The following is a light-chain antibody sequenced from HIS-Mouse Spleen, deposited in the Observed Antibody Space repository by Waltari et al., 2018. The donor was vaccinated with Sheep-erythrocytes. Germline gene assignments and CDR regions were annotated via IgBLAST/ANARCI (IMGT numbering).Light chain of an antibody. CDR1: SSDVGGYHH. CDR2: DVS. Sequence: QSALTQPRSVSGSPGQSVTISCTGTSSDVGGYHHFSWYQQHPGKAPKLMIYDVSKRPSGVPDRFSGSKSGNTASLTISGLQAEDEADYYCCSYAGSYNHVFATGTKVTVL. CDR3: CSYAGSYNHV. V-gene: IGLV2-11*01. J-gene: IGLJ1*01.